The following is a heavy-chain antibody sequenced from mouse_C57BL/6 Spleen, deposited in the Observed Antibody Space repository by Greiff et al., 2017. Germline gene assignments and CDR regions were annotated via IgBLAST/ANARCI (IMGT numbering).Heavy chain of an antibody. V-gene: IGHV1-50*01. CDR2: IDPSDSYT. Sequence: QVQLQQPGAELVKPGASVKLSCKASGYTFTSYWMQWVKQRPGQGLEWIGEIDPSDSYTNYNQKFKGKATLTVDTSSSTAYMQLSSLTSDDSAVYYCARSTIYYGYYGAWFAYWGQGTLVTVSA. CDR1: GYTFTSYW. CDR3: ARSTIYYGYYGAWFAY. J-gene: IGHJ3*01. D-gene: IGHD2-1*01.